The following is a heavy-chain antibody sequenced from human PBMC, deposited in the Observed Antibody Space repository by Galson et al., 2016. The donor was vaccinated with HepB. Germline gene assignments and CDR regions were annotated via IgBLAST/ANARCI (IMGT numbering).Heavy chain of an antibody. V-gene: IGHV3-23*01. D-gene: IGHD3-10*01. CDR3: AKDGYFASGSALYGMDV. Sequence: SLRLSCAASGFRFSSYAVSWVRQAPGKGLEWVSGISGSGGRTYYAYSVKGRFTITRDNSKNTVYLQMKSLRVEDQALYYCAKDGYFASGSALYGMDVWGQGTTVTVSS. J-gene: IGHJ6*02. CDR2: ISGSGGRT. CDR1: GFRFSSYA.